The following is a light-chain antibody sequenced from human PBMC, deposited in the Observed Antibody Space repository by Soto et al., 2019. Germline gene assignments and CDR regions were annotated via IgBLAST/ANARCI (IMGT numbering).Light chain of an antibody. Sequence: EIVLTQSPGTLSLSPGERATLSCRASQSVSSSYLAWYQQKPGQAPRLLIYGASSRATGIPDRFCGSGSGTDFTLTISRLEPEDFAVYYCKQYGSSPLTFGGGTKVEIK. J-gene: IGKJ4*01. CDR2: GAS. CDR3: KQYGSSPLT. V-gene: IGKV3-20*01. CDR1: QSVSSSY.